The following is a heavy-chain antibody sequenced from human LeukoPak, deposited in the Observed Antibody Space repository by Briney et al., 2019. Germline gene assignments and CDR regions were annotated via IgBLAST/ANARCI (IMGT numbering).Heavy chain of an antibody. V-gene: IGHV4-59*01. CDR2: IYDSGTT. CDR3: VRSRSDYYHSFDY. J-gene: IGHJ4*02. Sequence: SETLSLTCAVYGGSFSGYYWNWIRQPPGKGLEWIGYIYDSGTTHYNPSLKSRVTISVDTSKNQFSLKLTSVTAADTAVYYCVRSRSDYYHSFDYWGQGTLVTVSS. D-gene: IGHD3-3*01. CDR1: GGSFSGYY.